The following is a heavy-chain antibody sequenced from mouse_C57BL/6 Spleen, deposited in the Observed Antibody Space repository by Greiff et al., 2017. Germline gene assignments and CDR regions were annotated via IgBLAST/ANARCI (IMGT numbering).Heavy chain of an antibody. CDR2: IYPRSGNT. D-gene: IGHD1-1*01. V-gene: IGHV1-81*01. CDR3: ARDLYGSSPSVFDV. Sequence: QVQLQQSGAELARPGASVKLSCKASGYTFTSYGISWVKQRTGQGLEWIGEIYPRSGNTYYNEKFKGKATLTADKSSSTAYMALRSLTSEDSAVYFCARDLYGSSPSVFDVWGTGTPVTVSS. CDR1: GYTFTSYG. J-gene: IGHJ1*03.